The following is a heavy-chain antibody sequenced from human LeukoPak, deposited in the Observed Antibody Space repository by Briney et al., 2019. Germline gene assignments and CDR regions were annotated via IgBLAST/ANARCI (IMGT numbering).Heavy chain of an antibody. D-gene: IGHD5-18*01. CDR1: GFTFSSYA. CDR2: ISGSGGTT. V-gene: IGHV3-23*01. Sequence: GGSLRLSCAASGFTFSSYAMTWVRQATGKGLEWVSAISGSGGTTYYADSVKGRFTISRDNSWNTLYLQMNSLRADDTAVYYCARGLQEYTYGFDYWGEGSLVTVSS. J-gene: IGHJ4*02. CDR3: ARGLQEYTYGFDY.